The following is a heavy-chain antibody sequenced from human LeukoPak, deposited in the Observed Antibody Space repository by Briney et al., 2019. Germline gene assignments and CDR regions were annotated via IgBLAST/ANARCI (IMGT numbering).Heavy chain of an antibody. D-gene: IGHD3-16*02. CDR2: INTNTGNP. J-gene: IGHJ6*03. CDR1: RYTFSSYP. V-gene: IGHV7-4-1*02. CDR3: ARVSDLPPSYYYYYSMDV. Sequence: GASVKVSCKASRYTFSSYPMNGVRQAPGQGVEWMGWINTNTGNPTYAQGFTGRFVFSLDTSVSTAYLQISSLKAEDTAVYYCARVSDLPPSYYYYYSMDVWGKGTTVTVS.